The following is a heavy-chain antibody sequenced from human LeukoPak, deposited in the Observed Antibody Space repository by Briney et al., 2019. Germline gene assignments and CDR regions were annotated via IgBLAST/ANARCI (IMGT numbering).Heavy chain of an antibody. Sequence: SQTLSLTCAISGDSVSSNSAAWNWIRQSPSRGLEWLGRTYYRSKWYNDYAVSAKSRVTINPDTSKNQFSLQLNSVTPEDTAVYYCARAPYDYVWGSYRYYYFDYWGQGTLVTVSS. CDR2: TYYRSKWYN. CDR1: GDSVSSNSAA. J-gene: IGHJ4*02. V-gene: IGHV6-1*01. D-gene: IGHD3-16*02. CDR3: ARAPYDYVWGSYRYYYFDY.